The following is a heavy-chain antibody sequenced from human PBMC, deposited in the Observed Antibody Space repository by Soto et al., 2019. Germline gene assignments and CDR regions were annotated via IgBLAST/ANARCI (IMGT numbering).Heavy chain of an antibody. Sequence: SETLSLTCSVSGDSISNSRFYWAWIRLPPGEGLEWIGSIYHTGNAYYNPSLKSRVTISVDTSKNQFSLKLTSVTAADAALYYCARNFFDSSDYTTNWFDPWGKGTLVTVSS. CDR2: IYHTGNA. V-gene: IGHV4-39*01. CDR3: ARNFFDSSDYTTNWFDP. D-gene: IGHD3-22*01. J-gene: IGHJ5*02. CDR1: GDSISNSRFY.